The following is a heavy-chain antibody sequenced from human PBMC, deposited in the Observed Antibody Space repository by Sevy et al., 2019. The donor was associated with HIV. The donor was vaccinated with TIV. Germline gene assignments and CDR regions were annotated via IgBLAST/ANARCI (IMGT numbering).Heavy chain of an antibody. D-gene: IGHD2-2*01. CDR1: GFTFSGYS. CDR3: GRDRGYCSSTSCYGGMDV. V-gene: IGHV3-21*01. Sequence: GGSLRLSCAASGFTFSGYSMNWVRQAPGKGLEWVSSISSSSSYIYYADSVKGRFTISRDNAKNSLYLQMNSLRAEDTAVYYCGRDRGYCSSTSCYGGMDVWGQGTTVTVSS. J-gene: IGHJ6*02. CDR2: ISSSSSYI.